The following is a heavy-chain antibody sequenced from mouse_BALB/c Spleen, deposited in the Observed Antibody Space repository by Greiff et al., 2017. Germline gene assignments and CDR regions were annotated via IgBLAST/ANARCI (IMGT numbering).Heavy chain of an antibody. J-gene: IGHJ1*01. V-gene: IGHV2-2*02. CDR3: ARNGKGYFDV. Sequence: VQLQQSGPGLVQPSQSLSITCTVSGFSLTSYGVHWVRQSPGKGLEWLGVIWSGGSTDYNAAFISRLSISKDNSKSQVFFKMNSLQANDTAIYYCARNGKGYFDVWGAGTTVTVSS. CDR1: GFSLTSYG. CDR2: IWSGGST.